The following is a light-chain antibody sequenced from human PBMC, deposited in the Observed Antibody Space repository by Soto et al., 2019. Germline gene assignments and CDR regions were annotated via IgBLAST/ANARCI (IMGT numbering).Light chain of an antibody. CDR2: TTN. CDR1: TGPVTSINY. CDR3: MPYNGGVLV. J-gene: IGLJ3*02. Sequence: QAVVTQEPSLTVSPGGTVTLTCASSTGPVTSINYPNWFQQKPGQAPRALIYTTNNKHSWTPARFSGSLLGDKGALTLSGVWPEDEADYYCMPYNGGVLVFGVGTMLSVL. V-gene: IGLV7-43*01.